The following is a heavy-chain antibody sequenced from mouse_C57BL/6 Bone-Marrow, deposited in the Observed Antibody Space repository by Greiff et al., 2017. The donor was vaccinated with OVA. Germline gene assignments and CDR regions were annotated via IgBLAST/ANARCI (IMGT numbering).Heavy chain of an antibody. V-gene: IGHV1-59*01. D-gene: IGHD1-2*01. Sequence: QVQLQQPGAELVRPGTSVKLSCKASGYTFTSYWMHWVKKRPGQGLEWIGVIDPSDSYTNYNQKFKGKATLTVDTSSSTAYMQLSSLTSEDSAVYYCARGDTTAYFDYWGQGTTLTVSS. CDR2: IDPSDSYT. CDR3: ARGDTTAYFDY. J-gene: IGHJ2*01. CDR1: GYTFTSYW.